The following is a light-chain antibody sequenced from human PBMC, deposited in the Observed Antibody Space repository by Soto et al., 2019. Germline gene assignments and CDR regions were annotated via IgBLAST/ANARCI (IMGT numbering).Light chain of an antibody. J-gene: IGKJ4*01. Sequence: DIQMTQSPSSLSASVGDRVTITCRASQGISNYLAWYHQIPGKVPKLLISAASTLQSGVPSRCSGSGSGTDFPLTISSLQPEDVATYYCQTYTNVPAFGGGPKVEIK. CDR3: QTYTNVPA. CDR1: QGISNY. CDR2: AAS. V-gene: IGKV1-27*01.